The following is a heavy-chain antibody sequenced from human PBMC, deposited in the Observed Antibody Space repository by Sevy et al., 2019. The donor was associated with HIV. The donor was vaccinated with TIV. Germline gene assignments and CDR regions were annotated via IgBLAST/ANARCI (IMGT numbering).Heavy chain of an antibody. V-gene: IGHV4-34*01. CDR3: ARSPPVVVVPGAPSWFDP. Sequence: SETLSLTCAVHDGSFSGYYWNWIRQLPGNGLEWIGEINESGITYYNPSLKSRVAISVDTSKKQFSLKLNSVTAADTALYFCARSPPVVVVPGAPSWFDPWGQGTLVTVSS. D-gene: IGHD2-2*01. CDR1: DGSFSGYY. J-gene: IGHJ5*02. CDR2: INESGIT.